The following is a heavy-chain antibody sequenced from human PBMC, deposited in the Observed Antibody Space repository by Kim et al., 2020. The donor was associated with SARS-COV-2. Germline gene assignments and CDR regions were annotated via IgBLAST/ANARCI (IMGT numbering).Heavy chain of an antibody. J-gene: IGHJ3*02. V-gene: IGHV4-59*08. D-gene: IGHD2-2*01. CDR2: IYYSGST. CDR3: ARRGLGYCSSTSCFEAFDI. CDR1: GGSISSYD. Sequence: SETLSLTCTVSGGSISSYDWSWIRQPPGKGLEWIGYIYYSGSTNYNPSLKSRVTISVDTSKNQFSLKLSSVTAADTAVYYCARRGLGYCSSTSCFEAFDIWGQGTMVTVSS.